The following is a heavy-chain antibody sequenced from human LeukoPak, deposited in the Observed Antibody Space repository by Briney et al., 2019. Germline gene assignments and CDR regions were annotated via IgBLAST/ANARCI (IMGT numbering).Heavy chain of an antibody. CDR2: ISSSSSYI. V-gene: IGHV3-21*01. CDR3: ARDQHTPISSGSYYRY. D-gene: IGHD1-26*01. J-gene: IGHJ4*02. Sequence: TGGSLRLSCAASGFTFSSYSMNWVRQAPGKGLEWVSSISSSSSYIYYADSVKGRFTISRDNAKNSLYLQMNSLRAEDTAVYYCARDQHTPISSGSYYRYWGQGTLVTVSS. CDR1: GFTFSSYS.